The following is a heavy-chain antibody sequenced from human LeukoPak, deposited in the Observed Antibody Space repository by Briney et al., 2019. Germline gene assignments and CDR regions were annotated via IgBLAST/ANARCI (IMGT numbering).Heavy chain of an antibody. V-gene: IGHV3-30-3*01. CDR3: ARANYSLSYSSSWYLGY. CDR1: GFTFSSYA. J-gene: IGHJ4*02. D-gene: IGHD6-13*01. CDR2: ISYDGSNK. Sequence: GGSLRLSCAASGFTFSSYAMHWVRQAPGKGLEWVAVISYDGSNKYYADSVKGRFTISRDNSKNTLYLQMNSLRAEDTAVYYCARANYSLSYSSSWYLGYWGQGTLVTVSS.